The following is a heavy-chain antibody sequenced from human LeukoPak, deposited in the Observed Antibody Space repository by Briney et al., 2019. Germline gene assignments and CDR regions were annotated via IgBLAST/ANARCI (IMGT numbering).Heavy chain of an antibody. J-gene: IGHJ4*02. CDR3: ARDSNPGGYGSGSYLTY. D-gene: IGHD3-10*01. V-gene: IGHV1-46*01. CDR2: INPSGGST. Sequence: ASVKVSCKASGYTFTSYYMHWVRQAPGQGLEWMGLINPSGGSTSYAQKFQGRVTMTRDMSTSTVYMELSSLRSEDTAVYYCARDSNPGGYGSGSYLTYWGQGTLVTVSS. CDR1: GYTFTSYY.